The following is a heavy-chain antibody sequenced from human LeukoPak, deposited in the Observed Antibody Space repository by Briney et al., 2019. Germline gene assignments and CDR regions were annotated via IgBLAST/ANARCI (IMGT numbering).Heavy chain of an antibody. Sequence: GGSLRLSCAASGFAFSSYGMHWVRQAPGKGLEWVAFIRYDGSNKYYVDSVKGRFTISRDNSKNTLSLQMSSLRAEDTAVYFCAKDAFRGYSYGYRASMVWFDQWGQGILVTVSS. V-gene: IGHV3-30*02. D-gene: IGHD5-18*01. J-gene: IGHJ5*02. CDR1: GFAFSSYG. CDR2: IRYDGSNK. CDR3: AKDAFRGYSYGYRASMVWFDQ.